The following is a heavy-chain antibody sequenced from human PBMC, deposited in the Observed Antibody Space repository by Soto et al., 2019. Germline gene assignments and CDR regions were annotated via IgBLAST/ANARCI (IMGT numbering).Heavy chain of an antibody. D-gene: IGHD3-16*01. CDR3: ARTTAFVSGTYPPAHFDY. CDR2: INHSGST. J-gene: IGHJ4*02. Sequence: SETLSLTCAVYGGSFGGYYWSWIRQSPGKGLEWIGEINHSGSTNYTPSLKSRVTISVDTSKNQVSLKLSSVTAADTAAYYCARTTAFVSGTYPPAHFDYWGQGTRVTVSS. V-gene: IGHV4-34*01. CDR1: GGSFGGYY.